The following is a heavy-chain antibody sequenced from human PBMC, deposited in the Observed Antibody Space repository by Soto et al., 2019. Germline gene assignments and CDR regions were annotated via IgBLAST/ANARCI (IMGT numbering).Heavy chain of an antibody. CDR3: ATRETRTGGPV. CDR2: ISLNGDI. J-gene: IGHJ4*03. D-gene: IGHD2-8*02. Sequence: QVQLQESGPGLVESSGTLSLTCAAYGGSITSGHWWTWVRQSRGKGLEWIGEISLNGDINYSPSLQSRVTVSMDMSRNHLSLRLTSVTAADTAVYYRATRETRTGGPVCGPGTVVTVSS. CDR1: GGSITSGHW. V-gene: IGHV4-4*02.